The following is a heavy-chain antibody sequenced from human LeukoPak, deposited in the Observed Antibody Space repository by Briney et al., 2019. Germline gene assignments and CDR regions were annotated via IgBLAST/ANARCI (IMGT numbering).Heavy chain of an antibody. V-gene: IGHV1-2*04. CDR1: GYTFTGYY. CDR3: AREFFLASRTGHAFDI. Sequence: ASVKVSCKASGYTFTGYYMHWVRQAPGQGLEWMGWINPNSGGTNYAQKFQGWVTMTRDTSISTAYMELSRLRSDDTAVYYCAREFFLASRTGHAFDIWGQGTMVTVSS. D-gene: IGHD3-3*01. J-gene: IGHJ3*02. CDR2: INPNSGGT.